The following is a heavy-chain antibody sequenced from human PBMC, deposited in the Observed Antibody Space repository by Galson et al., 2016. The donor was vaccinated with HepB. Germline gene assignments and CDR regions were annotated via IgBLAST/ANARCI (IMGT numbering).Heavy chain of an antibody. CDR3: VRREI. CDR1: GHAFPRYH. D-gene: IGHD5-24*01. J-gene: IGHJ4*02. Sequence: CKASGHAFPRYHINWVRQATGQVLGWRVWRNPSSGNTGFAQRFQGRVTMTRDTSISTAYMELTSLRSEDPAVYCCVRREIWGQGTLVTVSS. V-gene: IGHV1-8*01. CDR2: RNPSSGNT.